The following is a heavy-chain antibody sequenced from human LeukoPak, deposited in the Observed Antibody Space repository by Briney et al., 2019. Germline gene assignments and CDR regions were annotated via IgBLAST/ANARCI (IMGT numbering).Heavy chain of an antibody. D-gene: IGHD3-9*01. CDR3: ARDYDILTGYLAPAAFNI. Sequence: ASVKVSCKASGYTFTSYGISWVRQAPRQGLEWMGWISAYNGNTNYAQKLQGRVTMTTDTSTSTAYMELRSLRSDDTAVYYCARDYDILTGYLAPAAFNIWGQGTMVTVSS. V-gene: IGHV1-18*01. J-gene: IGHJ3*02. CDR1: GYTFTSYG. CDR2: ISAYNGNT.